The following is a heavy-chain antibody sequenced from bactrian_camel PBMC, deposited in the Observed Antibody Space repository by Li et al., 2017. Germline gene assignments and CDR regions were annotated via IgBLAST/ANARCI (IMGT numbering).Heavy chain of an antibody. Sequence: VQLVESGGGLVQPGGSLRLSCGRSGFVYTGYCISWFRQAPGKEREGVAVIDSGSASTDYVDSVKGRFTISQDTSKRTVFLRMNNLKPEDTAVYYCAVDSSFVTCDGAQGTQVTVS. CDR1: GFVYTGYC. CDR2: IDSGSAST. CDR3: AVDSSFVTCD. D-gene: IGHD7*01. V-gene: IGHV3S1*01. J-gene: IGHJ4*01.